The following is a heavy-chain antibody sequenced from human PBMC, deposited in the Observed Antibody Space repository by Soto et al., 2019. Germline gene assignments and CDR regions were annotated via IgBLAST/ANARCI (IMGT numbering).Heavy chain of an antibody. J-gene: IGHJ6*01. CDR3: ARRDSSGWYYYYYGTDV. V-gene: IGHV4-39*01. D-gene: IGHD3-22*01. Sequence: PSETLSLTCTVSSGSINSSIYYWVWIRQPPGKGLEWIGSIYHSGSTNYNPSLKSRVIISVDTSKNQFSLKLSSVTAADTAVYYCARRDSSGWYYYYYGTDVRGQGATVTVSS. CDR2: IYHSGST. CDR1: SGSINSSIYY.